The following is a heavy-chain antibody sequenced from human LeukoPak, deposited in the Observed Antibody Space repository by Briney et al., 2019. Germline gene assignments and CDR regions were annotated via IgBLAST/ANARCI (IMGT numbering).Heavy chain of an antibody. V-gene: IGHV3-11*04. D-gene: IGHD3-3*01. J-gene: IGHJ4*02. Sequence: PGGSLRLSCAASGFTFSDYYMSWIRQAPGKGLEWVSYISSSGSTIYYADSVKGRFTISRDNAKNSLYLQMNSLRAEDTAVYYRARTYYDFWSGYYGSIDYWGQGTLVTVSS. CDR3: ARTYYDFWSGYYGSIDY. CDR1: GFTFSDYY. CDR2: ISSSGSTI.